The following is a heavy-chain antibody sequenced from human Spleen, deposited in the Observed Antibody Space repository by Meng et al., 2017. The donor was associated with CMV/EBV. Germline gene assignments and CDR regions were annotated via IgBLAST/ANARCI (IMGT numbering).Heavy chain of an antibody. CDR2: INPHSGDT. V-gene: IGHV1-2*07. D-gene: IGHD1-1*01. Sequence: ASVKVSCKASGYTFTGFYIHWVRQAPGQGLEWMGWINPHSGDTKYGHKFQGRVTMTRDTSITTAYMELSTLRSDDTAVYYCARDKGLLVGPTGSRPPNFYFDHWGQGTPVTVSS. CDR1: GYTFTGFY. CDR3: ARDKGLLVGPTGSRPPNFYFDH. J-gene: IGHJ4*02.